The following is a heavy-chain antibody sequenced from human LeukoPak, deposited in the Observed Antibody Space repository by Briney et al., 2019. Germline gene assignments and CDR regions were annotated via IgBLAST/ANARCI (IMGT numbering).Heavy chain of an antibody. CDR3: ARELLQIFGGPDY. CDR1: GFTFSSYG. J-gene: IGHJ4*02. Sequence: PGGSLRLSCAASGFTFSSYGMHWVRQAPGKGLEWVAFIRYDGSNKYYADSVKGRFTISRDNSKNTLYLQMNSLRAEDTAVYYCARELLQIFGGPDYWGQGTLVTVSS. V-gene: IGHV3-30*02. D-gene: IGHD2-15*01. CDR2: IRYDGSNK.